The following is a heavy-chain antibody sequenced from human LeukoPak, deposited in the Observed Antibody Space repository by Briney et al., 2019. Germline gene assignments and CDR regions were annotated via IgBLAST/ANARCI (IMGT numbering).Heavy chain of an antibody. CDR1: GFAFSSCA. D-gene: IGHD5-18*01. CDR3: AKSPPTSRYSYGYISYYYMDV. J-gene: IGHJ6*03. CDR2: ISGSGGSP. Sequence: GGSLRPSCAASGFAFSSCAMTWVRQATGKGLEWVSAISGSGGSPDYADSVSGRFTISRDNSKNTVYLQMNSLRAEDTATYYCAKSPPTSRYSYGYISYYYMDVWGRGTTVTVSS. V-gene: IGHV3-23*01.